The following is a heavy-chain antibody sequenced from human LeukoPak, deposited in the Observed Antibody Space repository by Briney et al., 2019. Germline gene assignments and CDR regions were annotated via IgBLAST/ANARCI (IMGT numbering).Heavy chain of an antibody. CDR2: INHSGST. CDR3: ARAVLLWFGELSAYFDY. J-gene: IGHJ4*02. V-gene: IGHV4-34*01. D-gene: IGHD3-10*01. Sequence: SQTLSLTCAVYGGSFSGYYWSWIRQPPGKGLEWIGEINHSGSTNYNPSLKCRVTISVDTSKNQFSLKLSYVTAAETAVYYCARAVLLWFGELSAYFDYWGQGTLVTVSS. CDR1: GGSFSGYY.